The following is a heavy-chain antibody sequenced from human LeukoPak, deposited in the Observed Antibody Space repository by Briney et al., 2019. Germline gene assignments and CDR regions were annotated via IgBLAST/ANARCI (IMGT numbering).Heavy chain of an antibody. V-gene: IGHV4-59*01. J-gene: IGHJ4*02. CDR3: ARVGGIADY. Sequence: SETLSLTCTVSGGSISSYYWSWIRQPPGKGLEWIGYIYYSGSTNYNPSLKSRVTISVDTSKNQFSLKLSSVTAADTAVYYCARVGGIADYWGQGTLVTVSS. CDR2: IYYSGST. D-gene: IGHD2-21*01. CDR1: GGSISSYY.